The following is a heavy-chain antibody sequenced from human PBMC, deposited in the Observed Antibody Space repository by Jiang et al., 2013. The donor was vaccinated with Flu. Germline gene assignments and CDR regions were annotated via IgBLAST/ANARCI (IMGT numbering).Heavy chain of an antibody. J-gene: IGHJ3*02. Sequence: GAEVKKPGASVKVSCKASGYTFISYYVHWVRQAPGQGLEWMGRVDPGGFSTDSAQKFQDRITMTRDTSTSTVYMELSSLTSDDTAVYYCASIYATGGALDIWGQGTMVSVSS. CDR2: VDPGGFST. V-gene: IGHV1-46*01. CDR3: ASIYATGGALDI. CDR1: GYTFISYY. D-gene: IGHD7-27*01.